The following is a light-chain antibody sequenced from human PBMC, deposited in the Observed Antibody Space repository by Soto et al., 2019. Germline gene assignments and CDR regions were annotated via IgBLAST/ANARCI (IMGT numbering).Light chain of an antibody. CDR2: KAS. CDR3: QPYNSYRLT. Sequence: DIQMTHSPSTLSASVGDRVTITCRASQSISSWLACYQQKPGKAPNLLIYKASSLESVVPSRFSGNGSWTEFNLTITSLQPDDFATYYYQPYNSYRLTFGGGTKVEI. V-gene: IGKV1-5*03. CDR1: QSISSW. J-gene: IGKJ4*01.